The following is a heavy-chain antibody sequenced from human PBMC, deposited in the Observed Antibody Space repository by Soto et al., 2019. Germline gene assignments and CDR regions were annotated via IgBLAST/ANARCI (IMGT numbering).Heavy chain of an antibody. J-gene: IGHJ4*02. V-gene: IGHV3-30-3*01. CDR2: TSYDGSNK. CDR1: GLTFSSYA. CDR3: AGVYYGGDSVNNY. D-gene: IGHD2-21*02. Sequence: QVQLVESGGGVVQPGRSLRLSCAASGLTFSSYAMSWVRQAPGKGLEWVAATSYDGSNKYYVDSVRGRFTISRDNSKNTLDLQMSSLRAEDTAVYYCAGVYYGGDSVNNYWGQGTLVTVSS.